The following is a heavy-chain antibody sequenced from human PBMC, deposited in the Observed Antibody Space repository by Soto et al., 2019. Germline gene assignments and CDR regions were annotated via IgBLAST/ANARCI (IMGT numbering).Heavy chain of an antibody. J-gene: IGHJ6*03. Sequence: QVQLVQSGAEVKKPGASVKVSCKASGYTFTSYGISWVRQAPGQGLEWMGWISAYNGNTNYAQKLKGRVTMTTDTTTIKANRELRSRRSDDTAVYYCGGGRGRQLGRHWYYMDVWGKGTTVTVSS. V-gene: IGHV1-18*01. CDR1: GYTFTSYG. D-gene: IGHD6-6*01. CDR3: GGGRGRQLGRHWYYMDV. CDR2: ISAYNGNT.